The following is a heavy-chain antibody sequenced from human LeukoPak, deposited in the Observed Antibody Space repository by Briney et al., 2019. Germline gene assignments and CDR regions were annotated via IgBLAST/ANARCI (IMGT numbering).Heavy chain of an antibody. CDR1: GFTFSNYA. D-gene: IGHD3-3*01. CDR3: ARDGHGNFWRARRTYYMDV. CDR2: ISSSSSYI. J-gene: IGHJ6*03. V-gene: IGHV3-21*01. Sequence: GGSLRLSCAASGFTFSNYAMSWVRQAPGKGLEWVSSISSSSSYIYYADSVKGRFTISRDNAKNSLYLQMNSLRAEDTAVYYCARDGHGNFWRARRTYYMDVWGKGTTVTVSS.